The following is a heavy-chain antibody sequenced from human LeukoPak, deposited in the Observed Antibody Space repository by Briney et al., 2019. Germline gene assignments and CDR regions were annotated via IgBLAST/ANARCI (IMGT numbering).Heavy chain of an antibody. V-gene: IGHV3-21*01. Sequence: KPGGSLRLSCAASGFTFSTYSLNWVRQAPGKGLEWVSFISSRSSYIYYADSVKGRFTISRDNAKNSLYLQMNSLRAEDTAVYYCARDPYSGYDKRVYYFDYWGQGTLVTVSS. CDR2: ISSRSSYI. CDR1: GFTFSTYS. CDR3: ARDPYSGYDKRVYYFDY. D-gene: IGHD5-12*01. J-gene: IGHJ4*02.